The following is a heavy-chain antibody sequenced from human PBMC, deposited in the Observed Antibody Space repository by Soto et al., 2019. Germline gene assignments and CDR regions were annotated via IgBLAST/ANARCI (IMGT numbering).Heavy chain of an antibody. CDR2: INHSGST. CDR1: VGSFSGYY. J-gene: IGHJ6*02. CDR3: ARSRPAIVPAAMRVNYYYDMDV. V-gene: IGHV4-34*01. Sequence: PSETLSLTCAVYVGSFSGYYWSWIRQPPGKGLEWIGKINHSGSTNYNPSLTSRVTISVDTSKNQFSLKLSSVTAADTAVYYCARSRPAIVPAAMRVNYYYDMDVWGQGTTVTVSS. D-gene: IGHD2-2*01.